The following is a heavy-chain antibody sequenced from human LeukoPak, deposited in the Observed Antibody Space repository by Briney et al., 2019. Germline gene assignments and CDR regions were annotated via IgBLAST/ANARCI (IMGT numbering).Heavy chain of an antibody. V-gene: IGHV1-69*13. CDR1: GGTFSSYA. CDR3: ARGGVTYYDFWSGYTNDAFDI. CDR2: IIPIFGTA. Sequence: ASVKVSCKASGGTFSSYAISWVRQAPGQGLEWMGGIIPIFGTANYAQKFQGRVTITADESTSTAYMELSSLRSEDTAVYYCARGGVTYYDFWSGYTNDAFDIWGQGTMVTVSS. D-gene: IGHD3-3*01. J-gene: IGHJ3*02.